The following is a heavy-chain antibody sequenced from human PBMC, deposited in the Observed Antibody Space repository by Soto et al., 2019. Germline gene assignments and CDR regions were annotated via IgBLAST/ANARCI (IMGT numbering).Heavy chain of an antibody. Sequence: GGSLRLACAASGFTFSSYGMHWARQAPSKGLEWVAVIWYDGSNKYYADSVKGRFTISRDNSKNTLYLQMNSLRAEDTAVYYCASVGIAAAGELFYYYYGMDVWGQGTTVTVSS. CDR1: GFTFSSYG. J-gene: IGHJ6*02. D-gene: IGHD6-13*01. CDR2: IWYDGSNK. CDR3: ASVGIAAAGELFYYYYGMDV. V-gene: IGHV3-33*01.